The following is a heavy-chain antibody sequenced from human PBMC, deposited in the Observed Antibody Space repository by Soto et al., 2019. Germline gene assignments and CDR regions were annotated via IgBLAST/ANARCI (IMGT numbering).Heavy chain of an antibody. D-gene: IGHD4-4*01. CDR1: GYTFTSYE. CDR2: MNPNSGNT. J-gene: IGHJ6*03. V-gene: IGHV1-8*01. CDR3: ARVPLHPSPVTRGTDGKFDYTDMTA. Sequence: ASVAVCCTSSGYTFTSYEINCVRQATGQGLEWMGWMNPNSGNTGYAQKFQGRVTMTRNTSISTAYMELSSLRSEDTAVYYCARVPLHPSPVTRGTDGKFDYTDMTAGAKGPTVT.